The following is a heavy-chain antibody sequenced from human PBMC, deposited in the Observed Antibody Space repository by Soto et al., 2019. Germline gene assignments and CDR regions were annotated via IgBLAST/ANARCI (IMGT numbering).Heavy chain of an antibody. CDR2: ISYSGST. J-gene: IGHJ4*02. D-gene: IGHD6-13*01. Sequence: SETLSLTCTVSSDSIGSYYWSWIRQPPGKRLEWIGYISYSGSTDYNPSLKSRVTISGDTSKNQFSLKVSSVTAADTAVYYCARGTSWQLPFDYWGQGTLVTVSS. CDR1: SDSIGSYY. V-gene: IGHV4-59*01. CDR3: ARGTSWQLPFDY.